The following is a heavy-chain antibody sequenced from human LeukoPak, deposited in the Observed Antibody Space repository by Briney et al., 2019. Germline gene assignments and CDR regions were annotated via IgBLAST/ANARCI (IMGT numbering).Heavy chain of an antibody. CDR2: IRGSDRET. V-gene: IGHV3-23*01. Sequence: GGSLRLSCAASGFTFSSYAMSWVRQAPGKGLEWVSTIRGSDRETYYAGSVKGRFTVSRDTSKNTLYLQMNSLRAEDTALYYCAKGGYSTPFDPWGQGTLVTVSS. CDR1: GFTFSSYA. CDR3: AKGGYSTPFDP. D-gene: IGHD1-26*01. J-gene: IGHJ5*02.